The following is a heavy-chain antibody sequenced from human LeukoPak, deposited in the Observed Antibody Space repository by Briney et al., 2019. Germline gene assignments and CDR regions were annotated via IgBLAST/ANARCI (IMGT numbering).Heavy chain of an antibody. D-gene: IGHD6-13*01. V-gene: IGHV4-30-2*01. Sequence: PSQTLSLTCTVSGGSISSGGYYWSWIRQPPGKGLEWIGYIYHSGSTYYNPSLKSRVTISVDRSKNQFSPKLSSVTAADTAVYYCARERIAAAGIDYWGQGTLVTVSS. CDR1: GGSISSGGYY. J-gene: IGHJ4*02. CDR2: IYHSGST. CDR3: ARERIAAAGIDY.